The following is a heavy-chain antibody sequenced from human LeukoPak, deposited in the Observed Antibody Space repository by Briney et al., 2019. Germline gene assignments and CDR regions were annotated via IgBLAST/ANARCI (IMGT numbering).Heavy chain of an antibody. CDR1: GFTVSSTY. Sequence: GGSLRLSCAASGFTVSSTYLTWVRQAPGKGLEWLSVIYSGGYTYYADSVKGRFFISRDISENMVYLQMNSLSVEDAAVYFCARGRPAHYFDSWGPGTLVTVS. D-gene: IGHD6-6*01. CDR3: ARGRPAHYFDS. V-gene: IGHV3-66*01. CDR2: IYSGGYT. J-gene: IGHJ4*02.